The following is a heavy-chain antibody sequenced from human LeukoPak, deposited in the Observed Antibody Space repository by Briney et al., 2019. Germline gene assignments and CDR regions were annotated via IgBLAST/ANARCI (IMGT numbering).Heavy chain of an antibody. CDR1: GYSFTSYW. Sequence: GESLKISCKGSGYSFTSYWIGWVRQMPGKGLEWMGIIYPGDSDTRYSPSFQGQVTISADKSISTTYLQWSSLKASDTAMYYCARLLLGGPVSHYGMDVWGQGTTVTVSS. V-gene: IGHV5-51*01. J-gene: IGHJ6*02. CDR2: IYPGDSDT. CDR3: ARLLLGGPVSHYGMDV.